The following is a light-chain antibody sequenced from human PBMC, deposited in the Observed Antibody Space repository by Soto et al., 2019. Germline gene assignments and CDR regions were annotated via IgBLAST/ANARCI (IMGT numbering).Light chain of an antibody. CDR2: EDG. Sequence: SYELTQPPSVSVSPGQTASITCSGDKLGDKYACWYQQKPGQSPVLVIYEDGKRPSGIPERFSGSNSGNTATLTISGTQAXDXXXYYCQAWDSSHVVFGGGTKVTVL. V-gene: IGLV3-1*01. J-gene: IGLJ2*01. CDR3: QAWDSSHVV. CDR1: KLGDKY.